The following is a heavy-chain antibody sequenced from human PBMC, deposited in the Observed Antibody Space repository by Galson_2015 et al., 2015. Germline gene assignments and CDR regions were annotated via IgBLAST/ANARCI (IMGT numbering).Heavy chain of an antibody. Sequence: SVKVSCKASGGTFSIFAISWVRQAPGQRLEWMGGLLPIYGTPHYAQKFPGRGTVTADESKSTAYMKLSSLTSEDTAVFYCATSNADVYCSGGSCYLDSWGQGTLVTVSS. CDR1: GGTFSIFA. CDR3: ATSNADVYCSGGSCYLDS. CDR2: LLPIYGTP. D-gene: IGHD2-15*01. V-gene: IGHV1-69*13. J-gene: IGHJ4*02.